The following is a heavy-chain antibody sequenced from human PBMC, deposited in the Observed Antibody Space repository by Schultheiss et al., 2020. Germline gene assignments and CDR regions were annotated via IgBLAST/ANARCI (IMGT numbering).Heavy chain of an antibody. CDR1: GASISSYY. Sequence: SETLSLTCTVSGASISSYYWSWFRQPAGKQLEWIGSIYYSGSTNYNPSLKSRVTISVDTSKNQFSLKLSSVTAADTAVYYCARVITMVRGVIRYFDYWGQGTLVTVSS. J-gene: IGHJ4*02. D-gene: IGHD3-10*01. CDR2: IYYSGST. V-gene: IGHV4-59*08. CDR3: ARVITMVRGVIRYFDY.